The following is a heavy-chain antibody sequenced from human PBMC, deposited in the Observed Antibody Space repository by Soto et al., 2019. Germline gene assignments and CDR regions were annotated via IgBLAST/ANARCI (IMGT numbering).Heavy chain of an antibody. D-gene: IGHD1-1*01. V-gene: IGHV3-23*01. J-gene: IGHJ6*02. CDR3: AKMTGTTGTTPAYYYYGMDV. Sequence: GGSLRLSCAASGFTFSSYAMSWVRQAPGKGLEWVSAISGSGGSTYYADSVKGRFTISRDNSKNTLYLQMNSLRAEDTAVYYCAKMTGTTGTTPAYYYYGMDVWGQGTLVTVSS. CDR1: GFTFSSYA. CDR2: ISGSGGST.